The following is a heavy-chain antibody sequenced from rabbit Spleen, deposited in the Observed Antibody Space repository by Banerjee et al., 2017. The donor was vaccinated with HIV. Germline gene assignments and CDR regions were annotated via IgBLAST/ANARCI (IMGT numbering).Heavy chain of an antibody. CDR3: TRDSGSGPYIDGYFNL. V-gene: IGHV1S40*01. CDR1: GFSLSSSYD. D-gene: IGHD1-1*01. Sequence: VESGGGLVQPGTSLTLTCTASGFSLSSSYDMCWVRQDPGKGLEWVGCIYTGNDKTYYASWAKGRFTISKPSSTTVTLRMTSLTVADTATYFCTRDSGSGPYIDGYFNLWGQGTLVTVS. CDR2: IYTGNDKT. J-gene: IGHJ4*01.